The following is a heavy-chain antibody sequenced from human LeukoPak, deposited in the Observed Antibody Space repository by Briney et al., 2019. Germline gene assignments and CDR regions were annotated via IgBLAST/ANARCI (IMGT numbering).Heavy chain of an antibody. Sequence: GGSLRLSCEASGFTFSSYEMNWVRQAPGKGLEWVSYISSSGGTIYYADSVKGRFTISRDNAKNSLYLQMNSLRVDDTAVYYCVREGAHIAAVGNYFDYWGQGTLVTVSS. J-gene: IGHJ4*02. V-gene: IGHV3-48*03. CDR1: GFTFSSYE. CDR2: ISSSGGTI. CDR3: VREGAHIAAVGNYFDY. D-gene: IGHD6-13*01.